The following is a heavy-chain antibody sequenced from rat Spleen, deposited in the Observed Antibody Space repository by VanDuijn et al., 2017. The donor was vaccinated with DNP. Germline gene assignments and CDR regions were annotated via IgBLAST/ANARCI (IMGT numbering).Heavy chain of an antibody. CDR2: ITNSGGST. V-gene: IGHV5S13*01. CDR1: GFTFSNYG. J-gene: IGHJ2*01. D-gene: IGHD1-11*01. Sequence: EVQLVESGGGLVQPGRSLKLSCAASGFTFSNYGMAWVRQAPTKGLEWVASITNSGGSTYYRDSVQGRFIISRDNAKTTLNLQMDSLRSEDTATYYCVTRGKYGGYDYWGQGVMVTVSS. CDR3: VTRGKYGGYDY.